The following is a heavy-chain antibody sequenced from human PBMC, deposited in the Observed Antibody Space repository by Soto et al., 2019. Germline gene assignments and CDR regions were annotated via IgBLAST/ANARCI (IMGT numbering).Heavy chain of an antibody. CDR1: GGKFSIYA. CDR3: ARDMWSEEPPMYYYGMDV. D-gene: IGHD3-10*02. CDR2: FMPMFGTS. V-gene: IGHV1-69*01. J-gene: IGHJ6*02. Sequence: QVQLVQSGAEVREPGSSVKVSCTASGGKFSIYAISWVRQASVRGVEWKGGFMPMFGTSNYAQKFKGRVTITADESTRTVYMELSSLMSEDTAIYYCARDMWSEEPPMYYYGMDVWGQGTTVTVSS.